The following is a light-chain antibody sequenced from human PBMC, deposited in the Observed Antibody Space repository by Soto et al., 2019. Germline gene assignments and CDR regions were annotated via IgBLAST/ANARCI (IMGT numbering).Light chain of an antibody. CDR2: DAS. CDR3: RQCRTWPPT. CDR1: QNVYNN. V-gene: IGKV3-15*01. J-gene: IGKJ4*01. Sequence: EIVMTQSPATLSVSPGEGATLSCKASQNVYNNLAWYQQRPGQPPRLLIYDASTRATGISARFSGSGYGTEFTLTISSLQSEDFGVDFYRQCRTWPPTFGGGTKV.